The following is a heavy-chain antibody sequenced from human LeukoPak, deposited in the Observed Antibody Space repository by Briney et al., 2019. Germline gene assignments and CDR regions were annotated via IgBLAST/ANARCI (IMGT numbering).Heavy chain of an antibody. V-gene: IGHV1-2*06. J-gene: IGHJ4*02. CDR3: ARDGCSGGSCYSFDY. CDR1: GYTFTGYH. CDR2: INPNSGDT. D-gene: IGHD2-15*01. Sequence: ASVKVSCKASGYTFTGYHMHWVRQAPGQGLEWMGRINPNSGDTNCAQKFQGRVTMTRDTSISTAYMELSRLRSDDTAVYYCARDGCSGGSCYSFDYWGQGTLVTVSS.